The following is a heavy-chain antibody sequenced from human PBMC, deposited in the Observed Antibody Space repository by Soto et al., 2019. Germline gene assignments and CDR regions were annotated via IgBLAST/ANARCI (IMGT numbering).Heavy chain of an antibody. CDR2: ISYDGSNK. Sequence: GGSLRLSCAASGFTFSSYAMHWVRQAPGKGLEWVAVISYDGSNKYYADSGKGRFTISRDNYKNTLYLQMNSLRAVDTAVYYCAREQQLEYYFDYWGQGTLVTVS. CDR3: AREQQLEYYFDY. CDR1: GFTFSSYA. J-gene: IGHJ4*02. D-gene: IGHD6-13*01. V-gene: IGHV3-30-3*01.